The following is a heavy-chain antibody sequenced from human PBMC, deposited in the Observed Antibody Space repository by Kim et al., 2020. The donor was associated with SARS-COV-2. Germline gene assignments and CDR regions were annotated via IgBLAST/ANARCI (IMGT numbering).Heavy chain of an antibody. CDR3: ARVTGITMILGAFDI. J-gene: IGHJ3*02. Sequence: PPLQSRVTISVDTSKNQFSLKLSSVTAADTAVYYCARVTGITMILGAFDIWGQGTMVTVSS. D-gene: IGHD3-22*01. V-gene: IGHV4-39*01.